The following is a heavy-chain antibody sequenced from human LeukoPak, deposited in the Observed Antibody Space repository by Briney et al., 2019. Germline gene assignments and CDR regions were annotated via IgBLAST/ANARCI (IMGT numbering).Heavy chain of an antibody. CDR1: GGSISSGGYY. V-gene: IGHV4-31*03. CDR2: IYYSGST. Sequence: SETLSLTCTVSGGSISSGGYYWSWIRQHPGKGLEWIGYIYYSGSTYCNPSLKSRVTISVDTSKNQFSLKLSSVTAADTAVYYCARSRYYYYMDVWGKGTTVTVSS. J-gene: IGHJ6*03. CDR3: ARSRYYYYMDV.